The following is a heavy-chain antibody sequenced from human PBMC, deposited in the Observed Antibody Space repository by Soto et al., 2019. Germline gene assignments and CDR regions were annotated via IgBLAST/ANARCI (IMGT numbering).Heavy chain of an antibody. Sequence: HPGGSLRLSCVGSGIRLSDFALSWVRQSPGKPLEWVAGIGGIKGDTDYAEYVKGRFSISRDNFENTLYLQMNSLAVGDSAIYYCANGVQGRSGAQYWFSPWGQGT. V-gene: IGHV3-23*01. CDR3: ANGVQGRSGAQYWFSP. CDR2: IGGIKGDT. J-gene: IGHJ5*02. CDR1: GIRLSDFA. D-gene: IGHD3-10*01.